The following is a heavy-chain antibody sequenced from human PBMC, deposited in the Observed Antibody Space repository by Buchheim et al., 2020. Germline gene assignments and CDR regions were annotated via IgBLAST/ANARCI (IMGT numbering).Heavy chain of an antibody. J-gene: IGHJ4*02. CDR3: ARVIGDCSGGSCYFDY. V-gene: IGHV4-59*01. D-gene: IGHD2-15*01. CDR2: IYYGGST. Sequence: QVQLQESGPGLVKPSETLSLTCTVSGGSISSYYWSWIRQPPGKGLEWIGYIYYGGSTNYNPSLKSRVTISVDTSKNQFTLKLSSVTAADTAVYYCARVIGDCSGGSCYFDYWGQGTL. CDR1: GGSISSYY.